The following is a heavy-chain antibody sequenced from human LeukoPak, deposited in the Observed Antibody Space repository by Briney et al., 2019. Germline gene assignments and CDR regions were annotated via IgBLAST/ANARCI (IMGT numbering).Heavy chain of an antibody. Sequence: SETLSLTCAVSGGSIITTNWWSWVRQPPGKGLEWIGEVHLNGATHYNPSLGSRVSMSIDKSKNHTSLKLTSVTAADTAIYYCTRESGAFYPFGFWGQGTLVTVSS. V-gene: IGHV4-4*02. CDR1: GGSIITTNW. CDR3: TRESGAFYPFGF. CDR2: VHLNGAT. D-gene: IGHD1-26*01. J-gene: IGHJ4*02.